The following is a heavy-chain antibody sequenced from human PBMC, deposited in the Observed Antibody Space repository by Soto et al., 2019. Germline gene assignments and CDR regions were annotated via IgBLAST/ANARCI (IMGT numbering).Heavy chain of an antibody. Sequence: QVRLQEWGPGLVKPSQTLSLKCSVSGGSITTGGRYWSWIRQLPGKGLEWIWDIYYSGNTYYNASLKSRVTIAVEAAKNQFSLKLSSVTAADTAVYYCAQALVVTGGDGFDIWGQGRLVTVSS. CDR2: IYYSGNT. CDR3: AQALVVTGGDGFDI. D-gene: IGHD1-1*01. J-gene: IGHJ3*02. V-gene: IGHV4-31*02. CDR1: GGSITTGGRY.